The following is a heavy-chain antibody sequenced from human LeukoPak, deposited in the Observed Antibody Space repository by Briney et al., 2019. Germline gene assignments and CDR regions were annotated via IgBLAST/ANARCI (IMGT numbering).Heavy chain of an antibody. CDR1: GFTFSNYA. D-gene: IGHD5-18*01. CDR3: AQAPGGNSYAPRDS. Sequence: GGSLRLSCGASGFTFSNYAMSWVRQAAGKGLEWVSGISGSGRSTFYADSVKGRFTISRDNSKNTLYLQMNSLRAEDTAVYYCAQAPGGNSYAPRDSWGQGTLVTVSS. CDR2: ISGSGRST. J-gene: IGHJ4*02. V-gene: IGHV3-23*01.